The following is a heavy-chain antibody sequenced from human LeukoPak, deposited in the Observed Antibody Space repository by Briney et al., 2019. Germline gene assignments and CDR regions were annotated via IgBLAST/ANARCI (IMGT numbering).Heavy chain of an antibody. D-gene: IGHD6-13*01. Sequence: GGSLRLSCAASGFAVSSNYMSWVRQAPGKGLEWVSVIYSGGSTYYADSVKGRFTISRDNSKNTLYLQMNSLRAEDTAVYYCASPSRPRNPDAFDIWGQGTMVTVSS. J-gene: IGHJ3*02. CDR1: GFAVSSNY. CDR3: ASPSRPRNPDAFDI. CDR2: IYSGGST. V-gene: IGHV3-53*01.